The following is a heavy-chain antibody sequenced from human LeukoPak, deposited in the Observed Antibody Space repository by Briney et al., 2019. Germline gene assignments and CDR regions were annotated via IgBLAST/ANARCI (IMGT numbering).Heavy chain of an antibody. CDR3: ARDRHLWMGGYDYDAFDI. Sequence: PGRSLRLSCAASGFTFSSYSMNWVRQAPGKGLGWVLSISSSSSYIYYADSVKGRFTISGDNAKNSLYLQMNSLRAEDTAVYYCARDRHLWMGGYDYDAFDIWGQGTMVTVSS. CDR1: GFTFSSYS. V-gene: IGHV3-21*01. D-gene: IGHD5-12*01. CDR2: ISSSSSYI. J-gene: IGHJ3*02.